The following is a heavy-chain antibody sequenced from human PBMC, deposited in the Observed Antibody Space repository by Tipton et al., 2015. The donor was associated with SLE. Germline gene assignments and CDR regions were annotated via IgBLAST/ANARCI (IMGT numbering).Heavy chain of an antibody. Sequence: TLSLTCTVSGGSISSYYWSWIRQPPGKGLEWIGYIYYSGSTNYNPSLKSRVTISVDTSKNQFSLKLSSVTAADTAVYYCARGPASGWFDPWGQGTLVTGSS. CDR2: IYYSGST. J-gene: IGHJ5*02. V-gene: IGHV4-59*01. CDR3: ARGPASGWFDP. D-gene: IGHD3-10*01. CDR1: GGSISSYY.